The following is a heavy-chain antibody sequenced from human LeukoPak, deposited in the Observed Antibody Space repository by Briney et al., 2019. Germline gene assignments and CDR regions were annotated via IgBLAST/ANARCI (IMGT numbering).Heavy chain of an antibody. J-gene: IGHJ4*02. D-gene: IGHD2-15*01. CDR3: AFDCSGGSCYIN. CDR1: GFTFSSYW. CDR2: IKQDGSEK. Sequence: AGGSLRLSCAASGFTFSSYWMSWVRQAPGKGLEWVANIKQDGSEKYYVDSAKGRFTISRDNAKNSLYLQMNGLRAEDTAVYYCAFDCSGGSCYINWGQGTLVTVSS. V-gene: IGHV3-7*03.